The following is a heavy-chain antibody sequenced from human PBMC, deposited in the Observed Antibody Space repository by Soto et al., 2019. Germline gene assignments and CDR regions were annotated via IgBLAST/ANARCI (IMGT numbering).Heavy chain of an antibody. CDR2: ISGSGGSV. CDR1: GFTFSNYV. V-gene: IGHV3-23*01. J-gene: IGHJ4*01. CDR3: AKDGTSYLPFYFDS. D-gene: IGHD3-3*02. Sequence: GGSLRLCCAASGFTFSNYVMNWVRQAPGKGLEWVSGISGSGGSVYYVDSVKGRFTISRDKSKNTVYLQMNNLRAEDTAVYYCAKDGTSYLPFYFDSWGQGILVTVSS.